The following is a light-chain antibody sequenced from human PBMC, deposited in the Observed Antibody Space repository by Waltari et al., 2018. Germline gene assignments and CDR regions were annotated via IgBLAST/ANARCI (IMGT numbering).Light chain of an antibody. CDR1: QSISIY. V-gene: IGKV1-39*01. CDR3: QQSFTTPQNT. Sequence: DIQMTQSPSSLSASVGDRVTITRRASQSISIYVNWYQQKPGKAPNLLIYAASSLQSGVPSRFSGSGSGTDFSLTISSLQPGDFATYYCQQSFTTPQNTFGQGTRLEIK. CDR2: AAS. J-gene: IGKJ2*01.